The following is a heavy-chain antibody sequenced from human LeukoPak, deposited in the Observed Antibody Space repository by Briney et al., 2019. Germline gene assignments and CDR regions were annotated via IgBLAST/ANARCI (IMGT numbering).Heavy chain of an antibody. CDR3: ARAGGYCGRISCPYYFDY. CDR2: INSSGGWT. J-gene: IGHJ4*02. D-gene: IGHD2-15*01. Sequence: ASVKVSCKTSGYTFTSYYLHWVRQAPGQGLEWMGVINSSGGWTSNAQKFQGRVTMTRDMSTSTVYMELSSLRSEDTAVYYCARAGGYCGRISCPYYFDYWGQGSLVAVSS. CDR1: GYTFTSYY. V-gene: IGHV1-46*01.